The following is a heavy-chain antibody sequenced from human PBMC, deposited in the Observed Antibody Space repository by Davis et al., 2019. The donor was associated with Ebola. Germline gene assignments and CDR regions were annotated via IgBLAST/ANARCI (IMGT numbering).Heavy chain of an antibody. CDR3: ARSSSSWYDFDY. D-gene: IGHD6-13*01. J-gene: IGHJ4*02. Sequence: ASVKVSCKASGYTFTSYYMHWVRQTPGQGLEWMGIINPSGDSTSYAQKFQGRVTMTRDTSTSTVYMELSSLRSEDTAVYYCARSSSSWYDFDYWGQGTLVTVSS. CDR2: INPSGDST. CDR1: GYTFTSYY. V-gene: IGHV1-46*01.